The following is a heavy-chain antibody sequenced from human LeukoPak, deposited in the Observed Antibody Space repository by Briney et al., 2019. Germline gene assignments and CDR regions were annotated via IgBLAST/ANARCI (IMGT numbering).Heavy chain of an antibody. CDR1: GFTFSSYE. CDR2: ISSGSTI. Sequence: PGGSLRLSCAASGFTFSSYEMNWVPQAPGKALEWVAYISSGSTIYDADSVKGRFTISRDNAKNSLYLQMNSLRAEDTAVYYCARESIAVAGAPFDYWGQGTLVTVSS. V-gene: IGHV3-48*03. CDR3: ARESIAVAGAPFDY. D-gene: IGHD6-19*01. J-gene: IGHJ4*02.